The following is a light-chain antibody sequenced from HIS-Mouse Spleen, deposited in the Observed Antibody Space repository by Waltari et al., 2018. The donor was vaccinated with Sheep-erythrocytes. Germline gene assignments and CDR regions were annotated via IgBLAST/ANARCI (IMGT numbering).Light chain of an antibody. V-gene: IGLV3-21*03. CDR2: DDS. CDR3: QVWDSSSDHPVV. CDR1: NIGSKS. J-gene: IGLJ2*01. Sequence: SYVLTQPPSVSVAPGKTARLTCGGNNIGSKSVQWYQQKPGQAPVLVVYDDSDRPSGIPERFSGSNSGNTATLTISRVEAGDEADYYCQVWDSSSDHPVVFGGGTKLTVL.